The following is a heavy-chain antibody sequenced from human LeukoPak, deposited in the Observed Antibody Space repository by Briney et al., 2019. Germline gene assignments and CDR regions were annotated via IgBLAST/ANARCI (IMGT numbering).Heavy chain of an antibody. V-gene: IGHV1-69*05. CDR1: GGTFSSYA. J-gene: IGHJ4*02. Sequence: GASVKVSCKASGGTFSSYAISWVRQAPGQGLERMGRIIPIFGTANYAQKFQGGVTITTDESTSTAYMELSSLRSEDTAVYYCARSSNPWIYYFDYWGQGTLVTVSS. CDR2: IIPIFGTA. CDR3: ARSSNPWIYYFDY. D-gene: IGHD4-11*01.